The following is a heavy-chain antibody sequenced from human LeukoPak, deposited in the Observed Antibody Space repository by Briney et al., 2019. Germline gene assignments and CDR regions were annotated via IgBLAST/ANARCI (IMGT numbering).Heavy chain of an antibody. D-gene: IGHD4-11*01. Sequence: GGSLRLSCTASGFTFSDYYMTWVRQAPGEGLEWLSHISSSGSIKYYADSVKGRFTISRDNAKTSLYLQMNSLRAEDTAVYYCARDQGAVTNFLDYWGQGTQVTVSS. J-gene: IGHJ4*02. V-gene: IGHV3-11*01. CDR2: ISSSGSIK. CDR3: ARDQGAVTNFLDY. CDR1: GFTFSDYY.